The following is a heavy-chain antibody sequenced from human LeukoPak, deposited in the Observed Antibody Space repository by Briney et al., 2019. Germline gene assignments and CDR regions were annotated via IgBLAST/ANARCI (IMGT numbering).Heavy chain of an antibody. CDR1: GFTFSSYA. D-gene: IGHD3-9*01. CDR2: ISGSGGST. J-gene: IGHJ4*02. Sequence: GGSLRLSCAASGFTFSSYAMSWVRQAPGKGLDWVSAISGSGGSTYYADSVKGRFTISRDNSKNTLYLQMNSLRAEDTAVYYCAKDQAHYDILTGYYFRGRPSDHWGQGTLVTVSS. V-gene: IGHV3-23*01. CDR3: AKDQAHYDILTGYYFRGRPSDH.